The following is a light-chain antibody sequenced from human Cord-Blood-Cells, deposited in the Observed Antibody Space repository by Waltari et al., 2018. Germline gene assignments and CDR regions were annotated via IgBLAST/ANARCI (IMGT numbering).Light chain of an antibody. CDR1: QSVLYNSNTKNY. CDR2: WAS. V-gene: IGKV4-1*01. J-gene: IGKJ3*01. Sequence: DIVMTQSPDSLAVSLGERATINCKSSQSVLYNSNTKNYLAWYQQKPGQPPKLLIYWASTRESGVPDRFSGSGSGTDFTLTISSLQAEDVAVYYCQQYYSTPFTFVPGTKVDIK. CDR3: QQYYSTPFT.